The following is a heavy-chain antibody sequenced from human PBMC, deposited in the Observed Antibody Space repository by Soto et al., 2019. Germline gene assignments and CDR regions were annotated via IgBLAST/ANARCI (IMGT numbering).Heavy chain of an antibody. D-gene: IGHD1-26*01. CDR3: TRGVWELLPNYYFDS. J-gene: IGHJ4*02. Sequence: GGSLRLSCTTSGFTFGDYAMSWFRQAPGKGLEWVGFIRSKAYGGTTEYAASVKGRFTISRDDSKNIAYLQMNSLKTEDTAVYYCTRGVWELLPNYYFDSWGQGALVTVSS. CDR1: GFTFGDYA. CDR2: IRSKAYGGTT. V-gene: IGHV3-49*03.